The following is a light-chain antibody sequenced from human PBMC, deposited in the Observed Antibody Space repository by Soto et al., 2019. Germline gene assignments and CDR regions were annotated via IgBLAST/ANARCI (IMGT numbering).Light chain of an antibody. J-gene: IGKJ1*01. CDR1: QSISGS. Sequence: DIQMNQSPSTLSASVGDRVTITCRASQSISGSLAWYQQKPGKAPKLLIYEASNLKSGVPSRFSGSGSGTEYTLTISSLQPDDFATYYCQQYNSYWTFGQGTKVEIK. CDR2: EAS. CDR3: QQYNSYWT. V-gene: IGKV1-5*03.